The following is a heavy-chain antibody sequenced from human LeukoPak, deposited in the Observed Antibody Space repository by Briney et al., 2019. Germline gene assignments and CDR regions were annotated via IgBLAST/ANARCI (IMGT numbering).Heavy chain of an antibody. J-gene: IGHJ6*02. V-gene: IGHV3-66*01. D-gene: IGHD3-10*01. Sequence: GGSLRLSCAASGFTVSSSYMSWVRQAPGKGLEWVSVIYSGGSTYYADSVKGRFTISRDNSKNTLYLQMDSLRAEDTAVYFCARESTMVRGNGMDVWGQGTTVTVSS. CDR2: IYSGGST. CDR1: GFTVSSSY. CDR3: ARESTMVRGNGMDV.